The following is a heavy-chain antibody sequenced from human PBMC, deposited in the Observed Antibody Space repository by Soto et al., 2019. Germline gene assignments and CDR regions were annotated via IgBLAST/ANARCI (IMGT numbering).Heavy chain of an antibody. J-gene: IGHJ4*02. D-gene: IGHD3-10*01. CDR2: IYTSGST. CDR3: ARETMVRGVSNFDY. Sequence: QVQLQESGPGLVKPSETLSLTCTVSGGSISSYYWSWIRQPAGKGLEWIGRIYTSGSTNYNPSLKSRVTMSVDTSKNQFSLKRSSVTAADTAVYYCARETMVRGVSNFDYWGQGTLVTVSS. V-gene: IGHV4-4*07. CDR1: GGSISSYY.